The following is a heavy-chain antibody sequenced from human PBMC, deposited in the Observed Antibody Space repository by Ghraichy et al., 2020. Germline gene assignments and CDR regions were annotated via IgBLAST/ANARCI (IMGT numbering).Heavy chain of an antibody. D-gene: IGHD5-18*01. V-gene: IGHV4-39*01. CDR3: ASPQLGYSYGLDNDY. Sequence: SQTLSLTCTVSGGSISSSSYYWGWIRQPPGKGLEWIGSIYYSGSTYYNPSLKSRVTISVDTSKNQFSLKLSSVTAADTAVYYCASPQLGYSYGLDNDYWGQGTLVTVSS. J-gene: IGHJ4*02. CDR2: IYYSGST. CDR1: GGSISSSSYY.